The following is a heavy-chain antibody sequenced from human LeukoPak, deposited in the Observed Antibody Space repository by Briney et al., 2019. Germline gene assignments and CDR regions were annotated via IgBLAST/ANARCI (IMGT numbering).Heavy chain of an antibody. J-gene: IGHJ3*02. CDR2: INPNSGGT. V-gene: IGHV1-2*02. CDR1: GYTFNNFG. D-gene: IGHD5-18*01. CDR3: ARERAWIQLWLSDAFDI. Sequence: ASVKVSCKASGYTFNNFGIHWVRQTPGQGLEWMGWINPNSGGTNYAQKFQGRVTMTRDTSISTAYMELSRLRSDDTAVYYCARERAWIQLWLSDAFDIWGQGTMVTVSS.